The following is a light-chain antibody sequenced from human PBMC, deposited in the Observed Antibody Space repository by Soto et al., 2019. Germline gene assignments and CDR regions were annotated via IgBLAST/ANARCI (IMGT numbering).Light chain of an antibody. J-gene: IGKJ4*01. CDR1: QSVAGN. Sequence: EIVMTQSPATLSVSPGETATLSCRASQSVAGNLAWYQQKPGQPPRLLIYGVSTRATGVPARFSGSGSGTDFTLTISRLEPEDFAVYYCQQYGSSPLTFGGGTKVDIK. CDR2: GVS. CDR3: QQYGSSPLT. V-gene: IGKV3-15*01.